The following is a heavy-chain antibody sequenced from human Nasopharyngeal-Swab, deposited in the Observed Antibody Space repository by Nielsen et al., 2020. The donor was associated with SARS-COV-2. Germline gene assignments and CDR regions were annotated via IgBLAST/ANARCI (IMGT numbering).Heavy chain of an antibody. Sequence: SQTRSLTSAISGDSVSSNNVGWNWIRQSPSRGLEWLGRTYYGSKWYNHYAPSVKSRVTIKPDTSKNQFSLQMDSVTPEDSAVYYCARGFLQTGFDYWGQGTLVTVSS. CDR3: ARGFLQTGFDY. D-gene: IGHD3-9*01. CDR2: TYYGSKWYN. J-gene: IGHJ4*02. V-gene: IGHV6-1*01. CDR1: GDSVSSNNVG.